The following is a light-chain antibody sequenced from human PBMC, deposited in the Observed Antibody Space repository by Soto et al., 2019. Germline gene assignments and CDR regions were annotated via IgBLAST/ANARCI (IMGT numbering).Light chain of an antibody. CDR3: QQRSNWPWT. CDR1: QRISGY. Sequence: EIVLTQSRATQSLSPGSRDTLSCRASQRISGYLGWYQQKPGQAPRLLIYDASNRATGIPVRFSGSGSGTDYTLTITNLEPEDFAIYYCQQRSNWPWTFCQGTNVAIK. J-gene: IGKJ1*01. V-gene: IGKV3-11*01. CDR2: DAS.